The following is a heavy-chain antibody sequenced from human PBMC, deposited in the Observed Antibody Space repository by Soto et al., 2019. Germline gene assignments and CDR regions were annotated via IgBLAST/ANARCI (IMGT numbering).Heavy chain of an antibody. CDR2: INHSGST. V-gene: IGHV4-34*01. CDR3: ARASSNLYYYYGMDV. CDR1: GWSFSGYY. D-gene: IGHD4-4*01. J-gene: IGHJ6*02. Sequence: PXETLSLTCAVYGWSFSGYYWSWIRQPPGKGLEWIGEINHSGSTNYNPSLKSRVTISVDTSKNQFSLKLSSVTAADTAVYYCARASSNLYYYYGMDVWGQGPTVTVSS.